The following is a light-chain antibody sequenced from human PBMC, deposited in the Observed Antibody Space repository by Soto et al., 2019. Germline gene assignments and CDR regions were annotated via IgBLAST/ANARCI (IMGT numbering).Light chain of an antibody. CDR3: QQYNFWPPLT. CDR2: DAS. J-gene: IGKJ4*01. Sequence: EIVMTQSPATLSVSPGERATLSCRASQSVNSNLAWYRQKPGQAPRLLIPDASTRATGVPARFSGSGSGTEFTLTISSLQSEDSGIYYCQQYNFWPPLTFGGGTKVEIK. CDR1: QSVNSN. V-gene: IGKV3-15*01.